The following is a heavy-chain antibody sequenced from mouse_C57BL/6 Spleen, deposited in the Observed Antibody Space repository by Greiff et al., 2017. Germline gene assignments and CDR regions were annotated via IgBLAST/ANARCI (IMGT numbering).Heavy chain of an antibody. CDR1: GYTFTSYW. CDR2: IYPGSGST. D-gene: IGHD1-1*02. Sequence: QVQLQQPGAELVKPGASVKMSCKASGYTFTSYWITWVKQRPGQGLEWIGDIYPGSGSTNYNEKFKSKATLTVDTSSSPAYMQLSSLTSEDSAVYYCARRKDYAPRYAMDYWGQGTSVTVSS. J-gene: IGHJ4*01. CDR3: ARRKDYAPRYAMDY. V-gene: IGHV1-55*01.